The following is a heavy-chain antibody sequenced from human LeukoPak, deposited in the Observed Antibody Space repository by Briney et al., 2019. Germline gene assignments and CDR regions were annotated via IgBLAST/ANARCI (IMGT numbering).Heavy chain of an antibody. V-gene: IGHV3-48*01. Sequence: GGSLRLSCAASGFTFSSYSMNWVRQAPGKGLEWVSYISSSSSTLYYAASVKGRFTISRDNAKNSLYRKMSSLRAEDTAVYFCASLTIFGVADVWGKGTTVTVSS. CDR2: ISSSSSTL. CDR1: GFTFSSYS. D-gene: IGHD3-3*01. CDR3: ASLTIFGVADV. J-gene: IGHJ6*04.